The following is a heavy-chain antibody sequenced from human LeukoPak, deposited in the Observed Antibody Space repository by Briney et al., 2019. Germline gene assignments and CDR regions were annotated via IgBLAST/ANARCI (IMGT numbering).Heavy chain of an antibody. J-gene: IGHJ4*02. V-gene: IGHV3-13*04. Sequence: GGSLRLSCSASGFTFSNFDMHWVRQTPGEGLEWVSSIGTLADTFYAGSVKGRFSISRVNDKNSVYLQMNSLRAADTAVYYCARGLMEYCDQTRCPFDSWGQGILVTVSS. CDR2: IGTLADT. CDR3: ARGLMEYCDQTRCPFDS. D-gene: IGHD3-16*01. CDR1: GFTFSNFD.